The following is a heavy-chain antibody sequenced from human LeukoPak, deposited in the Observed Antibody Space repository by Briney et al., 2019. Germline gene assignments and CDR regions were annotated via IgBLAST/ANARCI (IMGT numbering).Heavy chain of an antibody. CDR2: IFYSGAA. J-gene: IGHJ5*02. V-gene: IGHV4-39*01. Sequence: SETLSLTCTVSGGSISSSDYYWGWVRQPPGKGLEWIGSIFYSGAAHCNPSLKSRVTISVDTSNNQFSLMLSSVTAADTAVYYCARRIANRNWFDPWGQGTLVTVSS. CDR1: GGSISSSDYY. D-gene: IGHD1/OR15-1a*01. CDR3: ARRIANRNWFDP.